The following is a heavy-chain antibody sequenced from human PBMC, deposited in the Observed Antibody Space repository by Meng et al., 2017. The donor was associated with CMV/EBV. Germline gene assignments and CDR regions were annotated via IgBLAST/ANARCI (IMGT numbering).Heavy chain of an antibody. J-gene: IGHJ6*02. Sequence: SLKISCAASGFTFDDYAMHWVRQAPGKGLEWVSGISWNSGSIGYADSVKGRFTISRDNAKNSLYPQMNSLRAEDTALYYCAKDADSSSWYMYYGMDVWGQGTTVTVSS. CDR3: AKDADSSSWYMYYGMDV. V-gene: IGHV3-9*01. D-gene: IGHD6-13*01. CDR2: ISWNSGSI. CDR1: GFTFDDYA.